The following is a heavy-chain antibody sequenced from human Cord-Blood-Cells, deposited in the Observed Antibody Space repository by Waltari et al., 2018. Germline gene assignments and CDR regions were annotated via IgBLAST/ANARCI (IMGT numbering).Heavy chain of an antibody. D-gene: IGHD6-6*01. Sequence: QLQLQESGPGLVKPSETLSLTCTVSGGSISSSSYYRGWIRQPPGKGLEWIGGIYFSGSTYYNPSLKSRVTISVDTSKNQFSLKLSSVTAADTAVYYCARHNYSSSSGFYWYFDLWGRGTLVTVSS. J-gene: IGHJ2*01. CDR1: GGSISSSSYY. CDR2: IYFSGST. V-gene: IGHV4-39*01. CDR3: ARHNYSSSSGFYWYFDL.